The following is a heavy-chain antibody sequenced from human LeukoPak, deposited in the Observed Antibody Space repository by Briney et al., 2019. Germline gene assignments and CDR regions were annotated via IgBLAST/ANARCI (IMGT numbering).Heavy chain of an antibody. CDR2: INPNSGGT. CDR3: ARVDRGYCSGGSCQDY. Sequence: GASVKVSCKASGYTFTGYYMHWVRQAPGQGLEWMGWINPNSGGTNHAQKFQGRVTMTRDTSISTAYMELSRLRSDDTAVYYCARVDRGYCSGGSCQDYWGQGTLVTVSS. D-gene: IGHD2-15*01. CDR1: GYTFTGYY. J-gene: IGHJ4*02. V-gene: IGHV1-2*02.